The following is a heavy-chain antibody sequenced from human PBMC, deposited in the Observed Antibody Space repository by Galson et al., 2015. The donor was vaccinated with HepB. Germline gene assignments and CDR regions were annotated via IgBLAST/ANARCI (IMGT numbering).Heavy chain of an antibody. D-gene: IGHD6-13*01. J-gene: IGHJ6*02. V-gene: IGHV3-66*02. CDR2: IYSGGST. CDR1: GFTVSSNY. CDR3: ARDKWAAAGKRRVHYYYGMDV. Sequence: SLRLSCAASGFTVSSNYMSWVRQAPGKGLEWVSVIYSGGSTYYADSVKGRFTISRDNSKNTLYLQMNSLRAEDTAVYYCARDKWAAAGKRRVHYYYGMDVWAQGTTVTVSS.